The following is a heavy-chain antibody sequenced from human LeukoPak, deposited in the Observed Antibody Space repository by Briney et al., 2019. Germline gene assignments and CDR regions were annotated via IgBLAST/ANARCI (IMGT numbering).Heavy chain of an antibody. Sequence: GGSLRLSCAASGFTFSSYWMSWVRQAPGKGLEWVANIKQDGSEKYYVDSVKGRFTISRDNAKNSLYLQVNSLRAEDTAVYYCAREYTHGYCSSTSCYRYFDYWGQGTLVTVSS. D-gene: IGHD2-2*03. CDR2: IKQDGSEK. J-gene: IGHJ4*02. V-gene: IGHV3-7*01. CDR1: GFTFSSYW. CDR3: AREYTHGYCSSTSCYRYFDY.